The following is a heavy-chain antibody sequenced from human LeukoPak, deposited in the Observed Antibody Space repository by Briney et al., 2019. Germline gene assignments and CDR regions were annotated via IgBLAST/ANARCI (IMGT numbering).Heavy chain of an antibody. CDR3: ARGRGRGTTYYSFAY. J-gene: IGHJ4*02. D-gene: IGHD3/OR15-3a*01. CDR2: INPHNGDT. Sequence: ASVKVSCKASGYTFTGYYVHWVRQAPGQGLEWMGWINPHNGDTSNAQKFQGRVTMTRDTSISTAYMEVSRLRSDDTAIYYCARGRGRGTTYYSFAYWGQGTLVTVSS. V-gene: IGHV1-2*02. CDR1: GYTFTGYY.